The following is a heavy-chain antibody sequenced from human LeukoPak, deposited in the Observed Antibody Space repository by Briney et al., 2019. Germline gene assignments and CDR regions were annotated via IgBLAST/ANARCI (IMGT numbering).Heavy chain of an antibody. Sequence: SETLSLTCTVSGGSISSGGYYWSWIRQPPGKGLEWFGFIYDGGSTSYNSSLKSRVAISVDGSKNQFSLTLSSVTAADTAIYYCARDSPKRYSGSHFDYWGQGTLVTVSS. CDR3: ARDSPKRYSGSHFDY. V-gene: IGHV4-30-2*01. CDR2: IYDGGST. D-gene: IGHD1-26*01. J-gene: IGHJ4*02. CDR1: GGSISSGGYY.